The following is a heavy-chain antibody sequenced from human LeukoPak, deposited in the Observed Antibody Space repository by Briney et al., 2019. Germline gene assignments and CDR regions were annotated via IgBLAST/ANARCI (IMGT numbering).Heavy chain of an antibody. CDR2: IYTSGST. CDR1: GGSISSSY. V-gene: IGHV4-4*07. J-gene: IGHJ5*02. D-gene: IGHD3-22*01. Sequence: TSETLSLTCTVSGGSISSSYWSWIRQPARKGLGWVWRIYTSGSTNYNPSLKSRVTMSVDTSKNQFSLKLSSVTAADTAIYYGARDGHYYDSSAPTFGNWFDPWGQGTLVTVSS. CDR3: ARDGHYYDSSAPTFGNWFDP.